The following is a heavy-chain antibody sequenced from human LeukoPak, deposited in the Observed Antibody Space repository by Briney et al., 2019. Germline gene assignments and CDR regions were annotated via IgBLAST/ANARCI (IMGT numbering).Heavy chain of an antibody. Sequence: PSETLSLTCTVSGGSISSNNYYSGWIRQPPGKGLEWIGSIYYSGTTYYNPSLKSRVTISVDTSKNQFSLKLSSVTAADTAVYFCARLSPWEFTYYYYYMDVWGKGTTVTVSS. CDR2: IYYSGTT. V-gene: IGHV4-39*01. CDR3: ARLSPWEFTYYYYYMDV. CDR1: GGSISSNNYY. J-gene: IGHJ6*03. D-gene: IGHD3-10*01.